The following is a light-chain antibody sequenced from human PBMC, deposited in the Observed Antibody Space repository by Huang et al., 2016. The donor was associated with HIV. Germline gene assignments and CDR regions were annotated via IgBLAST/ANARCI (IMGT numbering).Light chain of an antibody. J-gene: IGKJ3*01. CDR1: QSVSSN. CDR2: GAS. V-gene: IGKV3-15*01. CDR3: QQYNNWPPAT. Sequence: EIVMTQSPATLSVSPGERATLSCRASQSVSSNLAWYQQTPGQAPRLLIYGASTRATCIPARFSGSGSGTEFTLTISSLQSEDFAVYYCQQYNNWPPATFGPGTKVDIK.